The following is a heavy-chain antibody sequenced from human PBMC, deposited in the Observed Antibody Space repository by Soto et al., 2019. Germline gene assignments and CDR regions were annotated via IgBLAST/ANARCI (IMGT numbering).Heavy chain of an antibody. V-gene: IGHV1-3*01. J-gene: IGHJ4*02. Sequence: ASVKVSCKASGGTFSSYAMHWVRQAPGQRLEWMGWINAGNGNTKYSQKFQGRVTITRDTSASTAYMELSSLRSEDTAVYYCARSVLLWFGELSYFAYWGQATLVTASS. CDR3: ARSVLLWFGELSYFAY. CDR2: INAGNGNT. D-gene: IGHD3-10*01. CDR1: GGTFSSYA.